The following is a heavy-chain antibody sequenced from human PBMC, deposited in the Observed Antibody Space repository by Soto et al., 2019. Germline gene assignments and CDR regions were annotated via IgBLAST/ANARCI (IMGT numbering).Heavy chain of an antibody. CDR1: GFTFSSYA. CDR2: ISGSGGST. Sequence: EVQLLESGGGLVQPGGSLRLSCAASGFTFSSYAMSWVRQAPGKGLEWVSAISGSGGSTYYADSVKGRFTISRDNSKNTLYLQMYSLRAEDTAVYYCAKHWGSGSYSPHYFAYWGQGTLVTVSS. D-gene: IGHD3-10*01. V-gene: IGHV3-23*01. CDR3: AKHWGSGSYSPHYFAY. J-gene: IGHJ4*02.